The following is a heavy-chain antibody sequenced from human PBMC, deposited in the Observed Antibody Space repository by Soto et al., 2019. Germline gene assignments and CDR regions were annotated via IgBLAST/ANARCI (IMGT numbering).Heavy chain of an antibody. CDR3: SRGSFGYYGP. Sequence: PWGVLRLSCNCSGFRFSEHAMTWVRQAPGKGLEWVGFIRNTPYGGTTDYAASGRGRFTISRDDSESIAYLQMNSLKTEDSGVYYCSRGSFGYYGPWGPGTLVTVSS. CDR2: IRNTPYGGTT. CDR1: GFRFSEHA. J-gene: IGHJ5*02. D-gene: IGHD2-2*03. V-gene: IGHV3-49*04.